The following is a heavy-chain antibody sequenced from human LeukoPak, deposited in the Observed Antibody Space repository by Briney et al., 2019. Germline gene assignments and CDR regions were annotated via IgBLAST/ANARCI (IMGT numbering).Heavy chain of an antibody. CDR1: GFTFTTYW. V-gene: IGHV3-7*01. CDR3: AKAAYYYDSSGYYFDY. CDR2: IKQDGSEK. D-gene: IGHD3-22*01. J-gene: IGHJ4*02. Sequence: PGGSLRLSCAASGFTFTTYWMSWVRQAPGKGLEWVANIKQDGSEKYYADSVKGRFTISRDNSKNTLYLQMNSLRAEDTAVYYCAKAAYYYDSSGYYFDYWGQGTLVTVSS.